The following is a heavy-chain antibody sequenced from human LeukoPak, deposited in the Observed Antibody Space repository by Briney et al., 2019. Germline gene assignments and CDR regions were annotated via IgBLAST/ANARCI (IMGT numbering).Heavy chain of an antibody. CDR2: ISAYNGNT. Sequence: ASVKVSCTASGYTFTIYGISWVRQAPGQGLEWMGWISAYNGNTNYAQKLQGRVTMTTDTSTSTAYMELRSLRSDDTAVYYCARDSGGIVVVPAAIGSYYYGMDVWGQGTTVTVSS. CDR1: GYTFTIYG. CDR3: ARDSGGIVVVPAAIGSYYYGMDV. J-gene: IGHJ6*02. D-gene: IGHD2-2*01. V-gene: IGHV1-18*01.